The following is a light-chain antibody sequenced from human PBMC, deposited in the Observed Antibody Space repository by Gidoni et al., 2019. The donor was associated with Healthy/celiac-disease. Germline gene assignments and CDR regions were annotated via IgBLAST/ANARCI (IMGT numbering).Light chain of an antibody. Sequence: EIVLPQSPDTLSLSPGERATLSCRASQSVSSSYFAWYQQKPGQAPRLLIYCASSSATGIPDRFSGSGSGTDFTLTISRLEPEDFAVYYCQQYGSSPPFTFGQGTRLEIK. CDR1: QSVSSSY. CDR3: QQYGSSPPFT. CDR2: CAS. V-gene: IGKV3-20*01. J-gene: IGKJ5*01.